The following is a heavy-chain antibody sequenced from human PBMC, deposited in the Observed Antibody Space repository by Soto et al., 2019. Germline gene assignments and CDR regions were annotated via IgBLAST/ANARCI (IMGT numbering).Heavy chain of an antibody. CDR2: ISYDGINK. CDR1: GFTFSSYG. CDR3: AKDQERFLEWLQYYYYGMDV. V-gene: IGHV3-30*18. J-gene: IGHJ6*02. Sequence: GGSLRLSCAASGFTFSSYGMHWVRQAPGKGLEWVAVISYDGINKYFADSVKGRFTISRDNSKNTLYPQMNSLRADDTAVYYCAKDQERFLEWLQYYYYGMDVWGQGTTVTVSS. D-gene: IGHD3-3*01.